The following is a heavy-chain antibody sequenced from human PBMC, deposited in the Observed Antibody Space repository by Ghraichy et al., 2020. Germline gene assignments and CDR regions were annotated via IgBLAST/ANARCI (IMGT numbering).Heavy chain of an antibody. J-gene: IGHJ4*02. CDR2: ISWDGGST. D-gene: IGHD6-19*01. V-gene: IGHV3-43*01. CDR3: AKDSGAVAGYSFDY. CDR1: GFTFDDYT. Sequence: GSLRLSCAASGFTFDDYTMHWVRQAPGKGLEWVSLISWDGGSTYYADSVKGRFTISRDNSKNSLYLQMNSLRTEDTALYYCAKDSGAVAGYSFDYWGQGTLVTVSS.